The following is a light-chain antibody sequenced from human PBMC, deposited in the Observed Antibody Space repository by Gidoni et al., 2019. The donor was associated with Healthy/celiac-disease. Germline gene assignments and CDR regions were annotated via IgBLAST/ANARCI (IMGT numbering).Light chain of an antibody. CDR1: QSVSSN. Sequence: EIVMTQSPATLPVSPGERATLSCRASQSVSSNLAWYQQKPGQAPRLLSYGASTRATGIPARFSGSGSGTEFTLTISSLQSEDFAVYYCQQYNNWPPWTFGQGTKVEIK. CDR2: GAS. J-gene: IGKJ1*01. V-gene: IGKV3-15*01. CDR3: QQYNNWPPWT.